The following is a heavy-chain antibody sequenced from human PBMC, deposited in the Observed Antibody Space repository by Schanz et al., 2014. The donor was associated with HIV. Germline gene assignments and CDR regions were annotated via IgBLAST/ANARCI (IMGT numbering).Heavy chain of an antibody. CDR1: GFTFSTYG. CDR2: ISYDGSNT. D-gene: IGHD3-16*01. CDR3: ARVANWDYYGMDV. Sequence: QVQLVESGGGVVQPGRSLRLSCAASGFTFSTYGMHWVRQGPGKGLEWVAFISYDGSNTYYADSVKGRFTISRDNSKNTLFLQMNSLRGEDTAVYYCARVANWDYYGMDVWGRGTTVTVSS. J-gene: IGHJ6*02. V-gene: IGHV3-30*03.